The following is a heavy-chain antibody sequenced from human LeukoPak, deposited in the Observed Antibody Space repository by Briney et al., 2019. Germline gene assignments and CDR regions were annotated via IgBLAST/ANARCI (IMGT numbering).Heavy chain of an antibody. CDR1: VGALSSYY. CDR3: AREAAPGTGGFDY. J-gene: IGHJ4*02. D-gene: IGHD6-13*01. V-gene: IGHV4-59*01. CDR2: IYHSGST. Sequence: PSEALSLTCTGSVGALSSYYWSWIRPPPGKGLERIGHIYHSGSTKYNPSLQSRVAISVDSSKNQCSLNVRSVTAADTAVYYCAREAAPGTGGFDYWGPGTLVTVSS.